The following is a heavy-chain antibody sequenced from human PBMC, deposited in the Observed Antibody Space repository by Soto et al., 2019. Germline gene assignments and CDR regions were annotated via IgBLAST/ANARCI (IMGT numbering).Heavy chain of an antibody. CDR2: IKHSGST. Sequence: SETLSLTCAGYDGSFTGFHWTWIRRPPGKGLEWIGEIKHSGSTNYNPSLTRRGTISVDTSKNQFSLKLNSVTAADTAVYYRARGVPFGNYCMDVWGQGTTVTVSS. CDR1: DGSFTGFH. J-gene: IGHJ6*02. V-gene: IGHV4-34*01. CDR3: ARGVPFGNYCMDV. D-gene: IGHD3-3*01.